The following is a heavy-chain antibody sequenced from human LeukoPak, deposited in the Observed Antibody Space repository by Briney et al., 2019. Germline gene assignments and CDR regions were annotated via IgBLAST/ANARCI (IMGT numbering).Heavy chain of an antibody. Sequence: GRSLRLSCAASGFTFSSYAMHWVRQAPGKGLEWVAVISYDGSNKYYADSVKGRFTISRDNSKNTLYLQMNSLRAEDTAVYYCARDFEESGWYDYWGQGTLVTVSS. CDR2: ISYDGSNK. CDR3: ARDFEESGWYDY. CDR1: GFTFSSYA. J-gene: IGHJ4*02. D-gene: IGHD6-19*01. V-gene: IGHV3-30-3*01.